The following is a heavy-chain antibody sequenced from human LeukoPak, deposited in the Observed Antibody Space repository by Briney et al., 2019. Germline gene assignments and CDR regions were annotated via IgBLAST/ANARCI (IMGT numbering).Heavy chain of an antibody. Sequence: PGGSLRLSCAASGFTFSSYGMHWVRQAPGKGLEWVAFIRYDGSNKYYADSVKGRFTISRDNSKNTLYLQMNSLRAEDTAVYYCAKDGSYYDSSGYYLGYYYYYMDVWGKGTTVTISS. D-gene: IGHD3-22*01. V-gene: IGHV3-30*02. CDR1: GFTFSSYG. CDR3: AKDGSYYDSSGYYLGYYYYYMDV. CDR2: IRYDGSNK. J-gene: IGHJ6*03.